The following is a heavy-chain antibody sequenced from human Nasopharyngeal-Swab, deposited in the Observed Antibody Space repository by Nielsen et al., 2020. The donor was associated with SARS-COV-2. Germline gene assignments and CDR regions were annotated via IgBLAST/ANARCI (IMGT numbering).Heavy chain of an antibody. Sequence: GESLKLSCAASGFTFNNYNFNWVRQAPGKGLEWVSSISSSSSYIYYAASVKGRFTISRDNAKNSLYLQMNSLRAEDTAVYYCARDGLDYDFWSAYFMDVWGQGTTVTVSS. V-gene: IGHV3-21*01. J-gene: IGHJ6*02. CDR2: ISSSSSYI. D-gene: IGHD3-3*01. CDR1: GFTFNNYN. CDR3: ARDGLDYDFWSAYFMDV.